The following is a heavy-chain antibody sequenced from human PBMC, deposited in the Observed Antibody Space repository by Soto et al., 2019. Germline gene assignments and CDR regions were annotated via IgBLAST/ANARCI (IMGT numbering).Heavy chain of an antibody. V-gene: IGHV1-69*13. CDR2: IIPIFGTA. J-gene: IGHJ6*02. D-gene: IGHD1-1*01. CDR3: ARGLEPTGTGAYYYYGMDV. Sequence: VKVSCKASGGTFSSYAISWVRQAPGQGLEWMGGIIPIFGTANYAQKFQGRVTITADESTSTAYMELSSLRSEDTAVYYCARGLEPTGTGAYYYYGMDVWGQGTTVTVSS. CDR1: GGTFSSYA.